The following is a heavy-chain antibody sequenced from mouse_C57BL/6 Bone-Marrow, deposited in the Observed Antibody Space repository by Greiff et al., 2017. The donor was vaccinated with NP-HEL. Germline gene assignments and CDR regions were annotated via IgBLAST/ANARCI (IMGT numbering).Heavy chain of an antibody. Sequence: VQLQQPGAELVKPGASVTMSCKASGYTFTSYWITWVKQRPGQGLEWIGDIYPGSGSTTYNEKFKSKATLTVDTSSSTAYMQLSSLTSEDSAVYYCARYGYDYAMDYWGQGTSVTVSS. CDR3: ARYGYDYAMDY. D-gene: IGHD2-2*01. V-gene: IGHV1-55*01. J-gene: IGHJ4*01. CDR1: GYTFTSYW. CDR2: IYPGSGST.